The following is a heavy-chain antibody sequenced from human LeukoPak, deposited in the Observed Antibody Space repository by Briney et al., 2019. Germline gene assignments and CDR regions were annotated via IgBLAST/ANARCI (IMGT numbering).Heavy chain of an antibody. Sequence: SETLSLTCAVYGGSFSGYYWSWIRQPPGKGLEWIGEINHSGSTNYNPSLKSRVTISVDTSKNQFSLKLSSVTAADTAVYYCARRATVGAYYFDYWGQGTLVTVSS. V-gene: IGHV4-34*01. CDR3: ARRATVGAYYFDY. J-gene: IGHJ4*02. CDR1: GGSFSGYY. D-gene: IGHD4-23*01. CDR2: INHSGST.